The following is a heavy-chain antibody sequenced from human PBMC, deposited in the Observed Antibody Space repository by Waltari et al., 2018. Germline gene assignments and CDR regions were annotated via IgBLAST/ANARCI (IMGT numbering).Heavy chain of an antibody. V-gene: IGHV1-69*08. CDR2: IIPIFGTA. J-gene: IGHJ4*02. Sequence: QVQLVQSGAEVKKPGSSVKVSCKAAGGTFSSSAITWVRQAPGQGLEWMGRIIPIFGTANYAQKFQGRVTITADKSTSTAYMELSSLRSEDTAVYYCARARLYYDSSGHHDYWGQGTLVTVSS. CDR3: ARARLYYDSSGHHDY. CDR1: GGTFSSSA. D-gene: IGHD3-22*01.